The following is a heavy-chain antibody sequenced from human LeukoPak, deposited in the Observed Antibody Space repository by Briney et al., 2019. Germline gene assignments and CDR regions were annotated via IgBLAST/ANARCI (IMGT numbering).Heavy chain of an antibody. V-gene: IGHV3-30*18. Sequence: PGGSLRLSCAASGFTFSSYGMHWVRQAPGKGLEGVAGISYDGSNKYYADSVKGRFTISRDNSKNTLYLQMNSLRAEDTAVYYCAKAPPRSSWYDYWGQGTLVTVSS. CDR2: ISYDGSNK. D-gene: IGHD6-13*01. CDR3: AKAPPRSSWYDY. CDR1: GFTFSSYG. J-gene: IGHJ4*02.